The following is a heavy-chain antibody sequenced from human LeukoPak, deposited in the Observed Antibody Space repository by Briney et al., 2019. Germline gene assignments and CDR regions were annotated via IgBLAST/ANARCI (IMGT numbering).Heavy chain of an antibody. CDR3: AKPSTKNYYHSSGYYLDY. CDR1: GFTFSSYA. Sequence: GGSLRLSCAASGFTFSSYAMHWVRQAPGKGLEYVSAISSNGGSTYYANSVKGRFTISRDNSKNTLYLQMNSLRAEDTAVYYCAKPSTKNYYHSSGYYLDYWGQGTLVTVSS. V-gene: IGHV3-64*01. CDR2: ISSNGGST. D-gene: IGHD3-22*01. J-gene: IGHJ4*02.